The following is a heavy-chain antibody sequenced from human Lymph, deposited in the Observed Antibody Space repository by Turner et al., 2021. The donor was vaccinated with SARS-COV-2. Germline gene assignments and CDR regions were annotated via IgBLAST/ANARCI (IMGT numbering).Heavy chain of an antibody. D-gene: IGHD2-15*01. Sequence: QVQLQESGPGLVKPSGTLSLTCTVSGGSVSSCNGLSWVRQPPGKGLEWIREIHHRGNTNYTPSLKTRVTISGDKSKNQFSLKLSSVTAAETALYYCATKYCSGGSCSYFDYWGQGTLVTVSS. J-gene: IGHJ4*02. V-gene: IGHV4-4*02. CDR2: IHHRGNT. CDR3: ATKYCSGGSCSYFDY. CDR1: GGSVSSCNG.